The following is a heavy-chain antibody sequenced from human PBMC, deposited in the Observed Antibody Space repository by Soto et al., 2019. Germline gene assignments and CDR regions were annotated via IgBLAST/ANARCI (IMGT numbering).Heavy chain of an antibody. D-gene: IGHD5-18*01. Sequence: KPSETLSLTCTVSGGSISSSSYYWGWIRQPPGKGLEWIGSIYYSGSTYYNPSLKSRVTISVDTSKNHFSLKLSSVTAADTAVYYCARHDYDVATITGGGTAMVSYYYYGMDVWGQGTTVTVSS. CDR2: IYYSGST. CDR1: GGSISSSSYY. J-gene: IGHJ6*02. V-gene: IGHV4-39*01. CDR3: ARHDYDVATITGGGTAMVSYYYYGMDV.